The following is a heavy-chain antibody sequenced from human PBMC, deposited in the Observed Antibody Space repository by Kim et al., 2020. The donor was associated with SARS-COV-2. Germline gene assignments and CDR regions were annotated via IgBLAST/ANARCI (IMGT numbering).Heavy chain of an antibody. CDR3: ARLVPLESHYYDSSGYRDY. V-gene: IGHV1-69*13. J-gene: IGHJ4*02. Sequence: SVKVSCKASGGTFSSYAINWVRQAPGQGLEWMGGIIPIFGTANYAQKFQGRVTITADESTSTAYMELSSLRSEDTAVYYCARLVPLESHYYDSSGYRDYWGQGTLVTVSS. D-gene: IGHD3-22*01. CDR2: IIPIFGTA. CDR1: GGTFSSYA.